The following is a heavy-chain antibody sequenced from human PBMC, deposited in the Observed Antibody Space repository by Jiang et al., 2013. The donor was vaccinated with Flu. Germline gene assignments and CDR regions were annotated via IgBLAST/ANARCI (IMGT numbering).Heavy chain of an antibody. CDR1: GFTFSSYG. CDR2: ISYDGSNK. J-gene: IGHJ4*02. CDR3: AKDKWAGDGYNMYYFDY. D-gene: IGHD5-24*01. V-gene: IGHV3-30*18. Sequence: ASGFTFSSYGMHWVRQAPGKGLEWVAVISYDGSNKYYADSVKGRFTISRDNSKNTLYLQMNSLRAEDTAVYYCAKDKWAGDGYNMYYFDYWGQGTLVTVSS.